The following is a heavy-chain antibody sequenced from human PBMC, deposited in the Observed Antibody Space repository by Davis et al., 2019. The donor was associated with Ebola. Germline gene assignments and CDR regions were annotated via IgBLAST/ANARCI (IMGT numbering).Heavy chain of an antibody. CDR1: GYTFTSYG. CDR3: ARGHTNWFDP. Sequence: ASVKVSCKASGYTFTSYGISWVRQAPGQGLEWMGWISAYNGNTNYAQKFQGRVTMTRDTSTSTVYMELSSLRSEDTAVYYCARGHTNWFDPWGQGTLVTVSS. CDR2: ISAYNGNT. J-gene: IGHJ5*02. V-gene: IGHV1-18*01.